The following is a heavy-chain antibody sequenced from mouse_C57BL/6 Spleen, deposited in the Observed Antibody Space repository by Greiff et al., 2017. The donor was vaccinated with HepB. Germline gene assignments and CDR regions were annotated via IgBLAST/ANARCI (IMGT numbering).Heavy chain of an antibody. D-gene: IGHD1-1*01. CDR2: ISSGGDYI. J-gene: IGHJ2*01. Sequence: EVQVVESGEGLVKPGGSLKLSCAASGFTFSSYAMSWVRQTPEKRLEWVAYISSGGDYIYYADTVKGRFTISRDNARNTLYLQMSSLKSEDTAMYYCTRDRLFTTGFYFDYWGQGTTLTVSS. V-gene: IGHV5-9-1*02. CDR1: GFTFSSYA. CDR3: TRDRLFTTGFYFDY.